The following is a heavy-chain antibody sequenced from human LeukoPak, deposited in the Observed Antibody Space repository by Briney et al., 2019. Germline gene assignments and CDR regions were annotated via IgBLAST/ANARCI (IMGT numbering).Heavy chain of an antibody. CDR2: MNPNSGNT. Sequence: SVKVSCKASGYTFTSYDINWVPQATGQGLEWMGWMNPNSGNTGYAQKSQGRVTMTRNPSISTAYMEVSSLISEDTAGYYCARYCSGGSCYSRGDYWGQGTGVTVTS. V-gene: IGHV1-8*01. J-gene: IGHJ4*02. D-gene: IGHD2-15*01. CDR1: GYTFTSYD. CDR3: ARYCSGGSCYSRGDY.